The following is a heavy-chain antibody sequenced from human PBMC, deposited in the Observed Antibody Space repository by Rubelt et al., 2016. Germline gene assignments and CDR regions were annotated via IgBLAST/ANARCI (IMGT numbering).Heavy chain of an antibody. Sequence: QLQLQESGPGLVKPSETLSLTCTVSGGSISSSSYYWGWIRQPPGKGLEWIGSIYHSGSTYYNPSLKTRVTISVETSKNQFSLKLSSVTAADTAVYYCARCPNYYGSGSYCPFDYWGQGTLVTVSS. CDR2: IYHSGST. D-gene: IGHD3-10*01. V-gene: IGHV4-39*07. CDR3: ARCPNYYGSGSYCPFDY. J-gene: IGHJ4*02. CDR1: GGSISSSSYY.